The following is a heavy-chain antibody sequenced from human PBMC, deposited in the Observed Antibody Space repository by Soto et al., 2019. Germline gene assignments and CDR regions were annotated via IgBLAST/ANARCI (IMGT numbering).Heavy chain of an antibody. D-gene: IGHD3-3*01. V-gene: IGHV4-28*01. CDR2: IYYSGST. CDR1: GYSISSSNW. Sequence: SETLSLTCAVSGYSISSSNWWGWIRQPPGKGLEWVGYIYYSGSTYYNPSLKSRVTMSVDTSKNQFSLKLSSVTAVDTAVYYCARMSRDFWSGYYLDYWGQGTLVTVSS. J-gene: IGHJ4*02. CDR3: ARMSRDFWSGYYLDY.